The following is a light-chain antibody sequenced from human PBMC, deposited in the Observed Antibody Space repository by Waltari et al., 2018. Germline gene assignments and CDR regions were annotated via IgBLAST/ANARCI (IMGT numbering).Light chain of an antibody. CDR3: QQCYSTPLT. CDR2: GAS. V-gene: IGKV3D-15*01. CDR1: QSVSST. Sequence: EIVMTQSPATLSVSPGERATLSCRASQSVSSTLAWYQQKPGQPPRLLIYGASTRATATPARFSGSGSGTEFTLAISSLQSEDFAVYYCQQCYSTPLTFGGGTKVEIK. J-gene: IGKJ4*01.